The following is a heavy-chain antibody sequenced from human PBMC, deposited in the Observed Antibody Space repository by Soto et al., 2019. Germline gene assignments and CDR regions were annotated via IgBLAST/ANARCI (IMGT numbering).Heavy chain of an antibody. V-gene: IGHV1-2*02. CDR2: IDPNSGDT. CDR3: VRGRSIYDAGTFYPAY. Sequence: ASVKVSCKASGYTFTEYDMHWVRQAPGQGLEWMGWIDPNSGDTRYAQNFQGKVTMTRDTSITTAYMELSRLTSDDTAVFYCVRGRSIYDAGTFYPAYWGQGTLVTVSA. CDR1: GYTFTEYD. D-gene: IGHD3-10*01. J-gene: IGHJ4*02.